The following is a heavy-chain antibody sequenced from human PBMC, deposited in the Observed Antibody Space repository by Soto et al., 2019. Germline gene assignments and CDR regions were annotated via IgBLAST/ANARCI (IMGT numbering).Heavy chain of an antibody. V-gene: IGHV3-49*04. CDR3: SRSLAIDFDS. J-gene: IGHJ4*02. CDR2: IRRIAYGGTT. CDR1: GFNFAAYT. Sequence: GGSLRLSCSASGFNFAAYTMSWVRLTPGKGLEWVGFIRRIAYGGTTDYAASVKGRFTISRDDSIKIVYLQMSRLKIEDTAVYYCSRSLAIDFDSWGQGTLVTVSS.